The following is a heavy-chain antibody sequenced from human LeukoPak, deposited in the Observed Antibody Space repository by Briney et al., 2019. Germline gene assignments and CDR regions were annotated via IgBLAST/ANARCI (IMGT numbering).Heavy chain of an antibody. CDR1: GFTVSDSF. CDR2: IYVAGST. CDR3: ATPGGSGDYPYPTYFNY. D-gene: IGHD3-10*01. V-gene: IGHV3-53*01. J-gene: IGHJ4*02. Sequence: GGSLRLSCAASGFTVSDSFMTWVRQAPGKGLEWVSVIYVAGSTYYADSVKGRFTISRDLSKNTLFLQMNSLRAEDTAVYYCATPGGSGDYPYPTYFNYWGQGTLITVSS.